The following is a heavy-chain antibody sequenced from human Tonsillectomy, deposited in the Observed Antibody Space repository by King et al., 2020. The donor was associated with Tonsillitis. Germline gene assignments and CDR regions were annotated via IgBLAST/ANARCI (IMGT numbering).Heavy chain of an antibody. CDR3: ARGTIFGVVYHAFDI. V-gene: IGHV4-31*03. Sequence: VQLQESGPGLVKPSQTLSLTCTVSGGSISSGNHYWNWIRQHPWKGLEWIGYIYYSGSTYFNPSLKSRVTISVDTSKNQFSLELSPLTAADTAVYYCARGTIFGVVYHAFDIWGQGTMVTVSS. D-gene: IGHD3-3*01. CDR2: IYYSGST. CDR1: GGSISSGNHY. J-gene: IGHJ3*02.